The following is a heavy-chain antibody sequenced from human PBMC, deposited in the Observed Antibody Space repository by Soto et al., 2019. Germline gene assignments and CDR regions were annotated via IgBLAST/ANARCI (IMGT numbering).Heavy chain of an antibody. J-gene: IGHJ4*02. D-gene: IGHD3-22*01. Sequence: QVQLVESGGGVVQPGGSLRLSCAASEFTFSSYAMHWFRQAPGKGLEWVAVISSDGTNKYYADSVNGRFTISRDNYKNPLYLQMNSLRAEDTAVYYCAKDTYDSSGYNCALAYYFDYWGQGTLVTV. V-gene: IGHV3-30*18. CDR3: AKDTYDSSGYNCALAYYFDY. CDR1: EFTFSSYA. CDR2: ISSDGTNK.